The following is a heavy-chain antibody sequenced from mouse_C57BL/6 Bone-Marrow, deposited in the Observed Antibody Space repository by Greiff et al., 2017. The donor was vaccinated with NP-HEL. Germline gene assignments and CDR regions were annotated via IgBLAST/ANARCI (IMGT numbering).Heavy chain of an antibody. D-gene: IGHD1-1*01. V-gene: IGHV1-81*01. J-gene: IGHJ1*03. CDR2: IYPRSGNT. CDR3: ARDYGSSLNWCFDV. CDR1: GYTFTSYG. Sequence: VQLQQSGAELARPGASVKLSCKASGYTFTSYGISWVKQRTGQGLEWIGEIYPRSGNTYYNEKFKGKATLTADKSSSTAYMELRSLTSEGSAVYFGARDYGSSLNWCFDVWGTGTTVTVSS.